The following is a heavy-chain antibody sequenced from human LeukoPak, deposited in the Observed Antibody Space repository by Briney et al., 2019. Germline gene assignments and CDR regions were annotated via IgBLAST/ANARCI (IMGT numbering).Heavy chain of an antibody. CDR2: ISWNSGSI. CDR3: ATGAGGNLDY. J-gene: IGHJ4*02. CDR1: GFTFDDYA. Sequence: PGGSLRFYCAASGFTFDDYAMHWVRQAPGKGLEWVSGISWNSGSIGYADSVKGRFTISRDNAKNSLYLQMNSLRAEDTALYYCATGAGGNLDYWGQGTLVTVSS. V-gene: IGHV3-9*01. D-gene: IGHD4-23*01.